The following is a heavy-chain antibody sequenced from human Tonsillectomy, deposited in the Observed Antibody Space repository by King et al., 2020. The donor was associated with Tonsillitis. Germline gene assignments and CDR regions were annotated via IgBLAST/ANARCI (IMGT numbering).Heavy chain of an antibody. J-gene: IGHJ4*02. D-gene: IGHD6-19*01. CDR1: GFTFGDYA. Sequence: VQLVESGGGLVQPGRSLRLSCTTSGFTFGDYAMSWVRQAPGKGLEWVGFIRSKVYGGTTEYAASVEGRFTISRDDSKTIAYLQMNNLKTEDTAVYYCTSVYSSGLDYWGQGTLVTVSS. V-gene: IGHV3-49*04. CDR2: IRSKVYGGTT. CDR3: TSVYSSGLDY.